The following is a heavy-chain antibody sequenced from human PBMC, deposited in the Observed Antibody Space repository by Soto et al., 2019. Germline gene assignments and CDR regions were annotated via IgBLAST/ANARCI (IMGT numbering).Heavy chain of an antibody. D-gene: IGHD4-17*01. CDR1: GVTFNSHA. CDR3: AKGMTTVTTLNLNY. Sequence: GGSLRFSCAASGVTFNSHAMNWVRQAPGKGLDWVSAINAGGGSTYYADSVRGRFTISRDNSKNTLFLQMNSLRAEDTAVYYCAKGMTTVTTLNLNYWGLGTLVTVSS. CDR2: INAGGGST. V-gene: IGHV3-23*01. J-gene: IGHJ4*02.